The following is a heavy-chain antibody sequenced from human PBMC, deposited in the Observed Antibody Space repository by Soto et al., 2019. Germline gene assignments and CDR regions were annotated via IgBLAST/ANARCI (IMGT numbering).Heavy chain of an antibody. J-gene: IGHJ4*02. Sequence: EVQLVESGGGVVRPGGSLRLSCAASGFGFDEYGMSWVRQGPGTGLVWVSGINRHGDSTGYADSVKGRVTVSRDNAKNSLYLQMNSLRAEDTAVYYCARDHRWGYEYGDYGDSWGQGTLVTVSS. CDR3: ARDHRWGYEYGDYGDS. CDR1: GFGFDEYG. CDR2: INRHGDST. D-gene: IGHD4-17*01. V-gene: IGHV3-20*04.